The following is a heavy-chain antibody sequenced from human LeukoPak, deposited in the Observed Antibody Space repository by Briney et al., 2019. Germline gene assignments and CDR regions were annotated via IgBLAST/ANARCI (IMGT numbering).Heavy chain of an antibody. Sequence: ASVKVSCKVSGYTLTELSMHWVRQAPGKGLEWMGGFDPEDGETIYAQKFQGRVTMTEDTSTDTAYMELSSLRSEDTAVYYCATSQIVVVIPSFDYWGQGTLVTVSS. CDR3: ATSQIVVVIPSFDY. J-gene: IGHJ4*02. D-gene: IGHD3-22*01. CDR2: FDPEDGET. V-gene: IGHV1-24*01. CDR1: GYTLTELS.